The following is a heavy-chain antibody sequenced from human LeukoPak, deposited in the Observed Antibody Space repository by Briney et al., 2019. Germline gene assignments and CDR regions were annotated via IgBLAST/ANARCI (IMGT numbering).Heavy chain of an antibody. CDR1: GYTFNSSY. J-gene: IGHJ3*02. Sequence: GASVKVSCKASGYTFNSSYMHWVRQAPGQGLEWMGIINPSDDSTRYAQKFQGRVTMTKDTSTNTVYMHLSSLSSDDTAVYYCARSSDPEYSSPHGAFDIWGQGTMVTVSS. V-gene: IGHV1-46*02. D-gene: IGHD6-6*01. CDR3: ARSSDPEYSSPHGAFDI. CDR2: INPSDDST.